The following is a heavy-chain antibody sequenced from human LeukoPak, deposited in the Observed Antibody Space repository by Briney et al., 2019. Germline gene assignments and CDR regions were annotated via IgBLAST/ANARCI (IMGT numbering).Heavy chain of an antibody. CDR2: IKQDGSEK. V-gene: IGHV3-7*01. CDR3: AREVPAAIPYFDY. Sequence: GGSLRLSCAASGFTFSSYSMNWVRQAPGKGLEWVANIKQDGSEKYYVDSVKGRFTISRDNAKNSLYLQMNSLRAEDTAVYYCAREVPAAIPYFDYWGQGTLVTVSS. CDR1: GFTFSSYS. D-gene: IGHD2-2*01. J-gene: IGHJ4*02.